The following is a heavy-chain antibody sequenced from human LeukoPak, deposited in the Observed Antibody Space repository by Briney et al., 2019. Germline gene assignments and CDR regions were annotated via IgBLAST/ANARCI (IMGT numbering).Heavy chain of an antibody. CDR1: GGSISSSSYY. CDR3: ARDLTSTYNWFDP. V-gene: IGHV4-39*01. Sequence: PSETLSLTCTVSGGSISSSSYYWGWIRQPPGKGLEWIGSVYYIGSTYYNPSLKSRVTISVDTSKNQFSLKLSSVTAADTAVYYCARDLTSTYNWFDPWGQGTLVTVSS. CDR2: VYYIGST. J-gene: IGHJ5*02. D-gene: IGHD3-3*01.